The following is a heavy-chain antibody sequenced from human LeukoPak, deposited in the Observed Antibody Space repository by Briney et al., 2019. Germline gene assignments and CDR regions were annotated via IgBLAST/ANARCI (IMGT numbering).Heavy chain of an antibody. Sequence: SETLSLTCTVSGVSIISRNYYWGWLRQPRGKGLEWIGNIYYSGSTSYNPSLKSRVTISVDTSKNQFSLKLSSVTAADTAVYYCARRFGKFGTHFDYWGQGTLVPVSS. CDR2: IYYSGST. D-gene: IGHD3-16*01. CDR3: ARRFGKFGTHFDY. J-gene: IGHJ4*02. V-gene: IGHV4-39*01. CDR1: GVSIISRNYY.